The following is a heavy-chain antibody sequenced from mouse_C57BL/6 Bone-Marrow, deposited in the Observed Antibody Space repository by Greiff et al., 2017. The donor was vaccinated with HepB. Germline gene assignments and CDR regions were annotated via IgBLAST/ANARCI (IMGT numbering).Heavy chain of an antibody. Sequence: VQLQQSGAELVKPGASVKISCKASGYAFSSYWMNWVKQRPGKGLEWIGQIYPGDGDTNYNGKFKGKATLTADKSSSTAYLQLSSLTSEDSAVYFCARGGTGFYAMDYWGQGTSVTVSS. CDR3: ARGGTGFYAMDY. CDR1: GYAFSSYW. D-gene: IGHD4-1*01. V-gene: IGHV1-80*01. J-gene: IGHJ4*01. CDR2: IYPGDGDT.